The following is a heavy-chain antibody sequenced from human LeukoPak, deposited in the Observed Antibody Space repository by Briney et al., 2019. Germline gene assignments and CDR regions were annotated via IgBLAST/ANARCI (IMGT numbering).Heavy chain of an antibody. Sequence: GGSLRLSCAASGFTFRSYAMSWVRQAPGKGLEWVANIKQDASEKYYVDSVRGRFTISRDNAKNSLYLQMNSLGAEDTAVYYCARDRLWGYCSGGSCYSLRFDPWGQGTLVTVSS. CDR1: GFTFRSYA. V-gene: IGHV3-7*01. CDR2: IKQDASEK. CDR3: ARDRLWGYCSGGSCYSLRFDP. J-gene: IGHJ5*02. D-gene: IGHD2-15*01.